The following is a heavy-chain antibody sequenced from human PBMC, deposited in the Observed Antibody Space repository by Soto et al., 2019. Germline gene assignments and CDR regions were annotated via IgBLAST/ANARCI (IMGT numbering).Heavy chain of an antibody. CDR1: GFTFSSYA. J-gene: IGHJ4*02. CDR2: ISGSGGST. D-gene: IGHD2-8*02. CDR3: ANMPGGGHTGDSYLSY. Sequence: GGSLRLSCAASGFTFSSYAMSWVRRAPGKGLEWVSVISGSGGSTYYADSVKGRFTISRDNSENTLYLQMNSLRAEDTALYFCANMPGGGHTGDSYLSYWGQGTLVTVSS. V-gene: IGHV3-23*01.